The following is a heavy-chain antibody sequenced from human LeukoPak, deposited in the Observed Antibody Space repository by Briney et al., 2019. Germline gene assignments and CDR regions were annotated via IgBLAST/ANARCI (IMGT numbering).Heavy chain of an antibody. J-gene: IGHJ3*02. CDR1: GGTFSSYA. Sequence: SVKVSCKASGGTFSSYAISWVRQAPGQGLEWMKGIIPIFGTANYAQKFQGRVTITADESTSTAYMELSSLRSEDTAVYYCARDRSPKADIVAPGDDAFDIWGQGTMVTVSS. D-gene: IGHD5-12*01. CDR2: IIPIFGTA. V-gene: IGHV1-69*13. CDR3: ARDRSPKADIVAPGDDAFDI.